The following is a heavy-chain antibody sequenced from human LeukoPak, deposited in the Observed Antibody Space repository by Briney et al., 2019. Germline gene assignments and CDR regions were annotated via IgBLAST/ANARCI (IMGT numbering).Heavy chain of an antibody. J-gene: IGHJ2*01. Sequence: GASVKVSCKASGYTFTYRYLHWVRQAPGQGLEWMGWISAYNGNTNYAQKLQGRVTMTTDTSTSTAYMELRSLRSDDTAVYYCARVTIFRVVYWYFDLWGRGTLVTVSS. CDR1: GYTFTYRY. CDR3: ARVTIFRVVYWYFDL. V-gene: IGHV1-18*01. CDR2: ISAYNGNT. D-gene: IGHD3-3*01.